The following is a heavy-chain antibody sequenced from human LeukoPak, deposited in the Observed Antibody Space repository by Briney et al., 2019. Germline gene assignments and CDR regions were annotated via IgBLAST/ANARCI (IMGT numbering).Heavy chain of an antibody. CDR1: GFTFSAYA. V-gene: IGHV3-23*01. D-gene: IGHD2-2*01. CDR3: SRYCATTSCPGHYYGMDV. J-gene: IGHJ6*02. Sequence: GGSLRLSCAASGFTFSAYAMSWVRQAPGMGLEWVSVISGSGGTTYYAESVKGRFTISRDNSKNTLFLQMSSLRAEDTAVYYCSRYCATTSCPGHYYGMDVWGQGTTVTVSS. CDR2: ISGSGGTT.